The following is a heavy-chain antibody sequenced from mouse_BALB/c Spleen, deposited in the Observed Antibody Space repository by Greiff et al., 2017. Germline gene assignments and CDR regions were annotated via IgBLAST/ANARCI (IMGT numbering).Heavy chain of an antibody. D-gene: IGHD2-2*01. CDR2: ISCYNGAT. J-gene: IGHJ1*01. V-gene: IGHV1S34*01. CDR3: ARYGYPDWYFDV. Sequence: LVKTGASVKISCQASGYSFTGYYMHWVKQSHGKSLWWIGYISCYNGATSYNQKFKGKATFTVDTSSSTTYMQFNSLTSEDSAVYYCARYGYPDWYFDVWGAGTTVTVSS. CDR1: GYSFTGYY.